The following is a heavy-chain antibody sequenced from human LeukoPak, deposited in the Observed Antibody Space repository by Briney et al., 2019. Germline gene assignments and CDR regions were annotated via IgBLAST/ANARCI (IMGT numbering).Heavy chain of an antibody. CDR2: ISGSGSTI. CDR3: ARDQYSSGWYWFDP. Sequence: GGSLRLSCAASGFTFSDYYMSWIRQAPGKGLEWVSYISGSGSTIYYADSVKGRFTISRDNAKNSLYLQMNSLRAEDTAVYYCARDQYSSGWYWFDPWGQGTLVTVSS. D-gene: IGHD6-19*01. J-gene: IGHJ5*02. V-gene: IGHV3-11*01. CDR1: GFTFSDYY.